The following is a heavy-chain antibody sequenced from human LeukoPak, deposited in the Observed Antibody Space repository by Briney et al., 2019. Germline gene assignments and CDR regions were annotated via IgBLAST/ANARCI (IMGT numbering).Heavy chain of an antibody. J-gene: IGHJ6*01. CDR1: GFNFDMYA. CDR3: AKMKGHPLPKYYMDV. Sequence: GGSLRLSCAVSGFNFDMYAMSWVRQAPGKGLEWVSGISGSGDNTLYADSVKGRFTISRDNSKNTLYLEVNSLRAEDTAIYYCAKMKGHPLPKYYMDVWGQGTTVTVSS. CDR2: ISGSGDNT. D-gene: IGHD1-26*01. V-gene: IGHV3-23*01.